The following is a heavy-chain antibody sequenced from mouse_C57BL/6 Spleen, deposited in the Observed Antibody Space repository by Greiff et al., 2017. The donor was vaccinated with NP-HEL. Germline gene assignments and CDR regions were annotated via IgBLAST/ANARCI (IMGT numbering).Heavy chain of an antibody. V-gene: IGHV1-72*01. CDR3: ARRRYGSSYDAMDY. CDR1: GYTFTSYW. J-gene: IGHJ4*01. D-gene: IGHD1-1*01. CDR2: IDPNSGGT. Sequence: QVQLQQPGAELVKPGASVKLSCKASGYTFTSYWMNWVKQRPGRGLEWIGRIDPNSGGTKYHEKFKSKATLTVDKPSSTAYMQLSSLTSEDSAVYYCARRRYGSSYDAMDYWGQGTSVTVSS.